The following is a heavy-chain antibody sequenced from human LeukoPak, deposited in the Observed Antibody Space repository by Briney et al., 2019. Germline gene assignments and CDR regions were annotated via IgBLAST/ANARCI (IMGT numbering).Heavy chain of an antibody. Sequence: SETVSLTCAVYGGSFSGYYWSWIRQPPGKGLEWMGEINHSGSTNYNPSLKSRVTISVDTSKNQFSLKLSSVTAADTAVYYCARGSDGSGLYYFDYWGQGTLVTVSS. CDR3: ARGSDGSGLYYFDY. CDR1: GGSFSGYY. J-gene: IGHJ4*02. CDR2: INHSGST. D-gene: IGHD3-10*01. V-gene: IGHV4-34*01.